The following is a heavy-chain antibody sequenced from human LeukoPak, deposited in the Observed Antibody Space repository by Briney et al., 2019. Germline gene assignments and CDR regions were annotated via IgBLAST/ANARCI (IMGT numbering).Heavy chain of an antibody. V-gene: IGHV4-34*01. CDR2: INHSGST. Sequence: SDTLSLTCAVYGGSFSGYYLSWIRQPPGKGLEWIGEINHSGSTNYNPSLKSRVTISVNTSKNQFSLKLSSVTAADTAVYYCAKDRCSNGIGCLYYYMDVWGKGTTVTISS. D-gene: IGHD2-8*01. J-gene: IGHJ6*03. CDR1: GGSFSGYY. CDR3: AKDRCSNGIGCLYYYMDV.